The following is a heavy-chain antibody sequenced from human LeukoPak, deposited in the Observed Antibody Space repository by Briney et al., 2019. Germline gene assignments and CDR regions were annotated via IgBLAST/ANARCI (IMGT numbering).Heavy chain of an antibody. Sequence: ASETLSLTCTVSGASISPYYWNWIRQPAGKGLEWIGRLYPSGSSDYNPSLKSRVSISVGTSNNQFSLRVTSVTAADMAIYYCARDLSGSLYFDYWGQGILVTVSA. CDR1: GASISPYY. J-gene: IGHJ4*02. D-gene: IGHD3-10*01. V-gene: IGHV4-4*07. CDR3: ARDLSGSLYFDY. CDR2: LYPSGSS.